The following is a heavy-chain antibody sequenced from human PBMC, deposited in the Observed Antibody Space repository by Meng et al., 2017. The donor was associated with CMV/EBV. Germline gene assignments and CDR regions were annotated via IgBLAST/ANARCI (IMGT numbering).Heavy chain of an antibody. J-gene: IGHJ4*02. CDR2: IYTSGST. Sequence: QGQLQEPGPELVKPSETLSLTCTVSGGSISSYYWSWIRQPAGKGLEWIGRIYTSGSTNYNPSLKSRVTMSVDTSKNQFSLKLSSVTAADTAVYYCARHGDTAMVVGIDYWGQGTLVTVSS. D-gene: IGHD5-18*01. CDR3: ARHGDTAMVVGIDY. V-gene: IGHV4-4*07. CDR1: GGSISSYY.